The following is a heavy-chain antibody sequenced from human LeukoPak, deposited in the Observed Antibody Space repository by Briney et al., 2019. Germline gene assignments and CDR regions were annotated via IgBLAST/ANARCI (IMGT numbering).Heavy chain of an antibody. J-gene: IGHJ4*02. D-gene: IGHD3-10*01. V-gene: IGHV3-30*04. Sequence: TGGSLRLSCEASGFRFNDHAMHWVRQAPGKGMEWVAVISFDGTNKYYADSVDGRFTISRVNSKNTVFLQMDSLRREDTAVYFCANNFGEYQPVDYWGQGTLVTVSS. CDR2: ISFDGTNK. CDR1: GFRFNDHA. CDR3: ANNFGEYQPVDY.